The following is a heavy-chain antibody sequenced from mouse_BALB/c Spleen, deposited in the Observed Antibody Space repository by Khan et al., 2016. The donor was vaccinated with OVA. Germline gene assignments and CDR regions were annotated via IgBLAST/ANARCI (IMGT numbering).Heavy chain of an antibody. CDR2: ISYSGNT. CDR3: ARVYGGDFDY. D-gene: IGHD1-1*01. J-gene: IGHJ2*01. Sequence: EVQFQESGPGLVKPSQSLSLTCTVTGYSITSDYAWNWIRQFPGNKLEWMGYISYSGNTNYNPSLRSRISITRDTSKNQFFPQLNSVTTEDTATYYCARVYGGDFDYWGQGTTLTVSS. CDR1: GYSITSDYA. V-gene: IGHV3-2*02.